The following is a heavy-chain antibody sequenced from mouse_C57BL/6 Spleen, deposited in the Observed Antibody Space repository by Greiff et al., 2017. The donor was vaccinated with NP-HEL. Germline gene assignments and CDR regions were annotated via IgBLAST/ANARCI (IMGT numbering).Heavy chain of an antibody. CDR2: ISDGGSYT. D-gene: IGHD1-1*01. CDR3: ARDKAVAPLAY. Sequence: EVQRVESGGGLVKPGGSLKLSCAASGFTFSSYAMSWVRQTPEKRLEWVATISDGGSYTYYPDNVKGRFTISRDNAKNNLYLQMSHLKSEDTAMYYCARDKAVAPLAYWGQGTLVTVSA. CDR1: GFTFSSYA. J-gene: IGHJ3*01. V-gene: IGHV5-4*01.